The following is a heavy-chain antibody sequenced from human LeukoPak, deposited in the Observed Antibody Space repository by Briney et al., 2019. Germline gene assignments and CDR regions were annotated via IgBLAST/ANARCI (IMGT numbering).Heavy chain of an antibody. V-gene: IGHV4-30-4*08. Sequence: PSETLSLTCTVSGGSISSGDYYWRWIRQPPGKGLEWIGYIYYSGSTYYNPSLKSRVTISVDTSKNPFSLKLSSVTAADTAVYYCAKSTRHFWSGFVPDAFDIWGQGTMVTVSS. J-gene: IGHJ3*02. CDR1: GGSISSGDYY. D-gene: IGHD3-3*02. CDR2: IYYSGST. CDR3: AKSTRHFWSGFVPDAFDI.